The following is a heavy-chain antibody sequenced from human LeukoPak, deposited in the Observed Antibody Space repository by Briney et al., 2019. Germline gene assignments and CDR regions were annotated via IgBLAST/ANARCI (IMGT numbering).Heavy chain of an antibody. V-gene: IGHV3-30*02. CDR3: AKGRCSNGIGCYYYYMDV. CDR2: IQYDGSNE. Sequence: PGGSLRLSCAACGFTFSSYGMHWVRQAPGKGLEWVAYIQYDGSNEQFADSVKGRFSISRDSSKNILYLQVNSLRAEDTAVYYCAKGRCSNGIGCYYYYMDVWGKGTTVTISS. CDR1: GFTFSSYG. D-gene: IGHD2-8*01. J-gene: IGHJ6*03.